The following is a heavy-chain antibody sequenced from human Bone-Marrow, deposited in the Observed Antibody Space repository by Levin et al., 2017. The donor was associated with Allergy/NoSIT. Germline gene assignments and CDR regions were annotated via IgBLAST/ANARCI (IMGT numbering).Heavy chain of an antibody. Sequence: GGSLRLSCVASAFTFSTNAMGWVRQAPGKGLEWVSTINGGTTYYADSVKGRFTISRDNSKNTLFLQMNSLRVEDTAMDYGVKEGMLGYFDSWGQGTLVTVSS. CDR2: INGGTT. J-gene: IGHJ4*02. V-gene: IGHV3-23*01. D-gene: IGHD3-10*02. CDR1: AFTFSTNA. CDR3: VKEGMLGYFDS.